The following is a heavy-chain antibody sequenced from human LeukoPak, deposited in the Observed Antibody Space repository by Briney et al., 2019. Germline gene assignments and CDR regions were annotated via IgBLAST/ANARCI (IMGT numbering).Heavy chain of an antibody. J-gene: IGHJ3*02. CDR1: GFTFSSYG. CDR3: AKGVEVITAGAFDI. V-gene: IGHV3-30*18. D-gene: IGHD3-22*01. CDR2: ISYDGSNK. Sequence: GGSQRLSCAASGFTFSSYGMHWVRQAPGKGLEWVAVISYDGSNKYYADSVKGRFTISRDNSKNTLYLQMNSLRAEDTAVYYCAKGVEVITAGAFDIWGQGTMVTVSS.